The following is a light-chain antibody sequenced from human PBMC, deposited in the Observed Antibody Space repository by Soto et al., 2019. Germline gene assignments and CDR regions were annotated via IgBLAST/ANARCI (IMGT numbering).Light chain of an antibody. CDR2: EVS. CDR1: SSDVGNYNY. J-gene: IGLJ2*01. CDR3: SSYTTSNALV. V-gene: IGLV2-14*01. Sequence: QSVLTQFASVSGSPGQSITFPCTGTSSDVGNYNYVSWYQQHPGKAPKLMIYEVSNRHSGVSHRFSGSKSGNTASLTISGLQADDEADYYCSSYTTSNALVFCGGTKLTFL.